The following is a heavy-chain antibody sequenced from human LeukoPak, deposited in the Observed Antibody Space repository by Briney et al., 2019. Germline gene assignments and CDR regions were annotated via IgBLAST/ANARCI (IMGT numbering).Heavy chain of an antibody. V-gene: IGHV5-51*01. Sequence: GESLKIPCKGSGYTFTKYWISWVRQMPGKGLEWMGIIYPTDSNPRYSPSFQGQVSISVDKSMSTAYLQWSSLKASDTAMYYCARHAGRWLAPDHWGQGTLVTVSS. CDR3: ARHAGRWLAPDH. J-gene: IGHJ4*02. CDR2: IYPTDSNP. CDR1: GYTFTKYW. D-gene: IGHD6-19*01.